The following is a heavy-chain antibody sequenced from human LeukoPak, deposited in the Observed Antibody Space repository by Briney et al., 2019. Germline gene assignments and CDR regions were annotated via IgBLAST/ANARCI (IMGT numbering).Heavy chain of an antibody. V-gene: IGHV4-34*01. D-gene: IGHD1-7*01. CDR1: GGSFSNYY. CDR2: INDSGRT. J-gene: IGHJ6*03. CDR3: ARRWNYGRNYYIDV. Sequence: SETLSLTCAVYGGSFSNYYWSWIRQPPGRGLEWIGEINDSGRTNYNPSLMSRVTVSVHTSKNQFSLRLTSVTATDTAVYYCARRWNYGRNYYIDVWGNGATVSVSS.